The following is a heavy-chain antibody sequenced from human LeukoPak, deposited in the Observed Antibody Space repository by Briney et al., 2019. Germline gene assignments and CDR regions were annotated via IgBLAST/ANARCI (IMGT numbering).Heavy chain of an antibody. V-gene: IGHV4-34*01. CDR3: ARGGGENGGYYFDS. D-gene: IGHD4-17*01. Sequence: SGTLCLTCAVYGVSFSDYYWSWIRQPPGKGLEWIGEINHSGSTNYNPSLKSRLTISVDTSKNQFSLILSSVTAADTAVYYCARGGGENGGYYFDSWGQGTLVTVSS. CDR2: INHSGST. J-gene: IGHJ4*02. CDR1: GVSFSDYY.